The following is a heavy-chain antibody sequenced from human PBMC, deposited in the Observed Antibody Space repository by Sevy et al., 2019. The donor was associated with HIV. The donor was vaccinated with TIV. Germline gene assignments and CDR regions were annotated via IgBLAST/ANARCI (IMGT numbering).Heavy chain of an antibody. CDR2: MNPNSGNT. D-gene: IGHD3-22*01. CDR1: GYTFTSYD. V-gene: IGHV1-8*01. CDR3: ARGRGYDSSGYPFYYCMDV. Sequence: ASVKVSCKASGYTFTSYDINWVRQATGQGLEWMGWMNPNSGNTGYAQKFQGRVTMTRNTSISTAYMELSSLRSEVTAVYYCARGRGYDSSGYPFYYCMDVWGQGTTVTVSS. J-gene: IGHJ6*02.